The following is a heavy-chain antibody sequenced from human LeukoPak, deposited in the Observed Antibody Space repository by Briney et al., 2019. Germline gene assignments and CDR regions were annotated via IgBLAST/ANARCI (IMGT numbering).Heavy chain of an antibody. CDR2: ISTDGSST. CDR1: GFTFSSYW. J-gene: IGHJ4*02. CDR3: VRGNFNGGIDH. Sequence: GGSLRLSCAASGFTFSSYWMHWVRQAPGKGLVWVSRISTDGSSTKYADFVEGRFTISRDNAKNTLYLQMNSLRAEDTAAYYCVRGNFNGGIDHWGQGTLVTVSS. V-gene: IGHV3-74*01. D-gene: IGHD2-21*01.